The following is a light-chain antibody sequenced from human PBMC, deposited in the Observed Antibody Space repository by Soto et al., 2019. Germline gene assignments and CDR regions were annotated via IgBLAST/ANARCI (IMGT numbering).Light chain of an antibody. J-gene: IGLJ2*01. CDR2: DNN. Sequence: QSVLTQPPSVSGAPGQRVTISCTGSSSNVGAGYDVNWYQQLPGTAPKLLIFDNNNRPSGVPDRFSGSKSGTSASLAITGLQAEDEADYYCQSYDTSLSGYVIFGGGTKLTV. V-gene: IGLV1-40*01. CDR3: QSYDTSLSGYVI. CDR1: SSNVGAGYD.